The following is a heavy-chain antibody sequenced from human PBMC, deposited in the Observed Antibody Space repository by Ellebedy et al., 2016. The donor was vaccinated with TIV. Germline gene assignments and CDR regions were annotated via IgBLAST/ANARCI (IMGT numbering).Heavy chain of an antibody. V-gene: IGHV3-23*01. CDR3: VREGVPRGFDI. CDR2: ISGSGGST. J-gene: IGHJ3*02. D-gene: IGHD2-2*01. CDR1: GFTFSNYA. Sequence: GESLKISCAASGFTFSNYAMSWVRQAPGKGLEWVSGISGSGGSTYYADSVRARFIISRDNSRNSVYVQMRSLRAEDTAVYYCVREGVPRGFDIWGQGTMVTVSS.